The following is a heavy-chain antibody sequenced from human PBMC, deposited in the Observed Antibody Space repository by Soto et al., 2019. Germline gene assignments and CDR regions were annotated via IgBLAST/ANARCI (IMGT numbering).Heavy chain of an antibody. CDR2: IYSGGST. CDR3: ARGSSGYGYDAFDM. D-gene: IGHD5-12*01. J-gene: IGHJ3*02. V-gene: IGHV3-53*04. CDR1: GFTVSNNY. Sequence: PGGSLRLSCAASGFTVSNNYMNWVRQAPGKGLEWVSTIYSGGSTYYADSVKGRFAISRHTSKNTVDLQMNSLRAEDTALYYCARGSSGYGYDAFDMWGQGTMVTVSS.